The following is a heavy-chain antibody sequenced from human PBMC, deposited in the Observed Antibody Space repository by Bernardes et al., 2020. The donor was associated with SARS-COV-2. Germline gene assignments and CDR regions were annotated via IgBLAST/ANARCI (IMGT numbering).Heavy chain of an antibody. Sequence: GFPRLSHVTCTFTPRSNWITGVPPSPGKGLECVANINQDGNTVNYLESVKGRVTISRDNVKNTLYLQMNSLRAEDTATYYCATVSRWGQGTLVTVSS. CDR2: INQDGNTV. J-gene: IGHJ4*02. V-gene: IGHV3-7*01. CDR3: ATVSR. CDR1: TFTPRSNW.